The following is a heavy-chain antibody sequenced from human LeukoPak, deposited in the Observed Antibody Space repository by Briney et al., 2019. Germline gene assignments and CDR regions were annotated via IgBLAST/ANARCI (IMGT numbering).Heavy chain of an antibody. Sequence: ASVKVSCKASGYTFTNYAMHWVRQAPGQRLEWMGWINAGNGNTQYSQEFQGRVTITRDTSASTAYMELSSPRSEDTAVYYCARGSRLRYYGSGSYGPRTTTSHIYYMDVWGKGTTVTVSS. CDR3: ARGSRLRYYGSGSYGPRTTTSHIYYMDV. CDR1: GYTFTNYA. V-gene: IGHV1-3*03. D-gene: IGHD3-10*01. J-gene: IGHJ6*03. CDR2: INAGNGNT.